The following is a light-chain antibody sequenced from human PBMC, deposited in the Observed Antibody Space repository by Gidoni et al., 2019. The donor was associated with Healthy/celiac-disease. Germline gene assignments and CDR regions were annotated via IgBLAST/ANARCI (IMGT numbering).Light chain of an antibody. V-gene: IGLV2-14*01. Sequence: SALPQPASVSGSPGQSLTIPCTGTSSDVGGYNYVSWYQQHPGKAPKLMIYEVSNRPSGVSNRFSGSKSGNTASLTISGLQAEDEADYYCSSYTSSSTKVFGGGTKLTVL. CDR3: SSYTSSSTKV. CDR1: SSDVGGYNY. J-gene: IGLJ2*01. CDR2: EVS.